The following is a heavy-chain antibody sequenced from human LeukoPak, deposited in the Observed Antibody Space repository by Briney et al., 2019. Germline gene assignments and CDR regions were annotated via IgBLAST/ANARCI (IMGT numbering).Heavy chain of an antibody. CDR1: GGSISSYY. D-gene: IGHD5-12*01. J-gene: IGHJ4*02. CDR2: IYYSGST. CDR3: ARGVATVDY. V-gene: IGHV4-59*01. Sequence: SETLSLTCTVSGGSISSYYWSWIRQPPGKGLEWIGCIYYSGSTNYNPSLKSRVTISVDTSKNQFSLKLSSVTAADTAVYYCARGVATVDYWGQGTLVTVSS.